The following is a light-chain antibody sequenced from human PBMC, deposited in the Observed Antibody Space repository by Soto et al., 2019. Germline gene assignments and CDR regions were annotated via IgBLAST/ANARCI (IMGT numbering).Light chain of an antibody. CDR1: QSVTSSY. Sequence: EIVLTQSPGTLSLSPGERATLSCRASQSVTSSYLAWYQQKPGQAPRLLIYRASVRATGIPDRFSGNGSGTDFTLTISRLEPEDFALYYCQQYGSSSRTFGQGTKVEIK. CDR2: RAS. J-gene: IGKJ1*01. V-gene: IGKV3-20*01. CDR3: QQYGSSSRT.